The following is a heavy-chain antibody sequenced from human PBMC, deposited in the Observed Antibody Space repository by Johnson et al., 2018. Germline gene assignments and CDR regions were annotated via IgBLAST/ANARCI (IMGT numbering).Heavy chain of an antibody. D-gene: IGHD1-7*01. CDR2: INSDGSST. J-gene: IGHJ6*02. V-gene: IGHV3-74*01. CDR1: GFTFSSYW. CDR3: ARDPLTGTTFYYGMDV. Sequence: VQLVESGGGLVQPGGSLRLSCAASGFTFSSYWMHWVRQAPGKGLVWVSRINSDGSSTSYADSVKGRFTISRDNAKNTLYLQMNSLRGEDTAVYYCARDPLTGTTFYYGMDVWGQGTTVTVSS.